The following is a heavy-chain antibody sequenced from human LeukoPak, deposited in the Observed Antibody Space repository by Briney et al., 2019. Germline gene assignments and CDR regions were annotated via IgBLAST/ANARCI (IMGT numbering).Heavy chain of an antibody. J-gene: IGHJ6*02. V-gene: IGHV3-7*01. CDR1: GFTFSSYW. CDR3: AREEYYDFWSGYLKYYGMDV. D-gene: IGHD3-3*01. Sequence: AGGSLRLSCAASGFTFSSYWMSWVRQAPGKGLEWVANIKQDGTEKYYVDSVKGRFTISRDNAKNSLYLQMNSLRAEDTAVYYCAREEYYDFWSGYLKYYGMDVWGQGTTVTVSS. CDR2: IKQDGTEK.